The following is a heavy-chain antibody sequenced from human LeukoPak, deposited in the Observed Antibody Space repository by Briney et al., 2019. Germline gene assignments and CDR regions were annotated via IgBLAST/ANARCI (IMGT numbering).Heavy chain of an antibody. CDR1: GYTFTSYG. D-gene: IGHD3-10*01. CDR3: ARNSLWFGELLAKRYFDY. J-gene: IGHJ4*02. CDR2: SSAYNGNT. V-gene: IGHV1-18*01. Sequence: ASVKVSCKASGYTFTSYGISWVRPAPGQGLEWMGWSSAYNGNTNYAQKLQGRVTMTTDTSTSTAYMELRSLRSDDTAVYYCARNSLWFGELLAKRYFDYWGQGTLVTVSS.